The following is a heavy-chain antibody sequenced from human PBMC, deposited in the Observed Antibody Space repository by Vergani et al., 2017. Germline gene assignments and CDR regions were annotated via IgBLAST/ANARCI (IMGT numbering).Heavy chain of an antibody. V-gene: IGHV4-34*01. CDR2: INHSGST. CDR1: GGSFSGYY. D-gene: IGHD6-13*01. CDR3: ASLGFCGDSSSWLGDYYYMDG. Sequence: QVQLQQWGAGLLKPSETLSLTCAVSGGSFSGYYWSWIRQPPGQGLEWIGEINHSGSTNYNPALQSRVTLSVSTSKNQCSLKLSSVTAAATAGYYCASLGFCGDSSSWLGDYYYMDGGGRGTTVTVSS. J-gene: IGHJ6*03.